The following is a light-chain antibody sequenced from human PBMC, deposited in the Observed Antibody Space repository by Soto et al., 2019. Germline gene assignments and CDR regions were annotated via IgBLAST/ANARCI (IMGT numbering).Light chain of an antibody. CDR1: SSDVGGYNY. Sequence: QSALTQPPSASGSPGQSVTISCTGTSSDVGGYNYVSWYQQHPGKAPKLMIYEVSNLPSGVPARFSGSKSGNTASLTVSGLQAEDEADYYFCFYAGSNKYVVFGGGTKLTVL. J-gene: IGLJ2*01. CDR2: EVS. V-gene: IGLV2-8*01. CDR3: CFYAGSNKYVV.